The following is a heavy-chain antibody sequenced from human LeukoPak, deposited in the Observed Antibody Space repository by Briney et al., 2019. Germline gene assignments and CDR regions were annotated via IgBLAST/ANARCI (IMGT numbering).Heavy chain of an antibody. CDR2: ISAYNGNT. Sequence: ASVKVSCTASGYTFTSYGISCVRQAPGPGREWMGWISAYNGNTNYTQKLQGRVTMTTDTSTSTAYMELRSLRSGDTAVYYCARDRLWGLDPWGRGTLVTVSS. CDR3: ARDRLWGLDP. V-gene: IGHV1-18*01. D-gene: IGHD7-27*01. J-gene: IGHJ5*02. CDR1: GYTFTSYG.